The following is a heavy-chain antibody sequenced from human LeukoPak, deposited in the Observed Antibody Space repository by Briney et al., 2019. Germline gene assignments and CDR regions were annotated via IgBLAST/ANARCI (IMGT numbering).Heavy chain of an antibody. D-gene: IGHD3-22*01. J-gene: IGHJ3*02. CDR3: ARDRYYDSSGYYLDAFDI. Sequence: ASVQGSCKAFGYTFTGYYMHWLRQDPGQGLEGMGWIMPNSGGTNYQGRVTMTRDTSISTAYMELSSLRSDDTAVYYCARDRYYDSSGYYLDAFDIWGQGTMVTVSS. CDR1: GYTFTGYY. CDR2: IMPNSGGT. V-gene: IGHV1-2*02.